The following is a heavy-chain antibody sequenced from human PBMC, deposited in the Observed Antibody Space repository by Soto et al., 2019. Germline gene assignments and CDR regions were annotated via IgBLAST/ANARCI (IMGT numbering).Heavy chain of an antibody. V-gene: IGHV6-1*01. D-gene: IGHD2-15*01. CDR2: TYYRSKWTN. J-gene: IGHJ4*02. CDR1: GDIVSSISAS. Sequence: SQTLSLTCVISGDIVSSISASWNWIMQSPSRGLEWLGRTYYRSKWTNDYAVSVKSRITINPDTSKNQFSLQLSSVTPEDTAMYYCVRGYSSSCDYWGKGTLVTVSS. CDR3: VRGYSSSCDY.